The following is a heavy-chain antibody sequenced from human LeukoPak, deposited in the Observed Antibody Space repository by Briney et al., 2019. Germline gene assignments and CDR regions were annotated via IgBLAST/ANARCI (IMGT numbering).Heavy chain of an antibody. Sequence: ASVKVSCKASGYTFTSYGISWVRQAPGQGLEWMGWISAYNGNTNYAQKLQGRVTMTTDTSTSTAYMELRSLRSDDTAVYYCARAFGAVTTKRGFDYWGQGTVVTVSS. D-gene: IGHD4-17*01. J-gene: IGHJ4*02. CDR1: GYTFTSYG. V-gene: IGHV1-18*01. CDR2: ISAYNGNT. CDR3: ARAFGAVTTKRGFDY.